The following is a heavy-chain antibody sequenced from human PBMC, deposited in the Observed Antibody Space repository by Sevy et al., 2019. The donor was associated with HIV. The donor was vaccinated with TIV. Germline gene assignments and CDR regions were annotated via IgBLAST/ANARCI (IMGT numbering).Heavy chain of an antibody. CDR2: ISYDGSNK. D-gene: IGHD4-17*01. CDR1: GFTFSSYA. Sequence: GGSLRLSCAASGFTFSSYAMHWVRQAPGKGLERVAVISYDGSNKYYADSVKGRFTISRDNSKNTLYLQMNSLRAEDTAVYYCARDQETVTIEYFQHWCQGTLVTVSS. CDR3: ARDQETVTIEYFQH. V-gene: IGHV3-30-3*01. J-gene: IGHJ1*01.